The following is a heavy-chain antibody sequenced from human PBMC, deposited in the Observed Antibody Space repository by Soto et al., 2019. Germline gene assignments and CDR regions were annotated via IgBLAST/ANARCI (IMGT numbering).Heavy chain of an antibody. V-gene: IGHV3-23*01. Sequence: DVQMLESGGGLVRPGGSLRLSCVASGFTFSNYAMSWVRQAPGKGLEWVATISGNGGATNYADSLKGRFTISRDNSKDTLFLDINTLRGDDTVTYFCAKDPQRFHLGSGDGPYFFDYWGQGTLVTVSS. CDR2: ISGNGGAT. CDR1: GFTFSNYA. CDR3: AKDPQRFHLGSGDGPYFFDY. D-gene: IGHD3-10*01. J-gene: IGHJ4*02.